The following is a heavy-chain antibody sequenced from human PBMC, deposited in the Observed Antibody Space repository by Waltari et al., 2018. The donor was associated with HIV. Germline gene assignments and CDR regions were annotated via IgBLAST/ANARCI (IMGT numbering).Heavy chain of an antibody. J-gene: IGHJ4*02. Sequence: QVQLPESGPGLVKPSETLSLTCTVSGGSISSFYWSWLRQPPGKGLEWIGYIYYSGSTNYNPSLKSRVTISVDTSKNQFSLRLKSVTAADTAVYYCAREVMGYGFDYWGQGTLVTVSS. CDR2: IYYSGST. CDR3: AREVMGYGFDY. CDR1: GGSISSFY. V-gene: IGHV4-59*01. D-gene: IGHD4-17*01.